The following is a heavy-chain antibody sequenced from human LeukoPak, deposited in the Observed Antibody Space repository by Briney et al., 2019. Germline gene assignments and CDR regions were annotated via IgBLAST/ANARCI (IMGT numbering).Heavy chain of an antibody. CDR1: GGSISSGGYY. CDR2: IYHSGST. V-gene: IGHV4-30-2*01. D-gene: IGHD4-17*01. CDR3: ARVRGIGDRLDWYFDL. Sequence: SQTLSLTCTVSGGSISSGGYYWSWVRQPPGKGLEWIGEIYHSGSTNYNPSLKSRVTISVDKSKNQFSLKLSSVTAADTAVYYCARVRGIGDRLDWYFDLWGRGTLVTVSS. J-gene: IGHJ2*01.